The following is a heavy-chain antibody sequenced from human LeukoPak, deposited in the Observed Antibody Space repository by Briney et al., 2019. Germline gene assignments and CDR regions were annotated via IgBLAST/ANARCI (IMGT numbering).Heavy chain of an antibody. J-gene: IGHJ4*02. CDR2: IYYSGST. D-gene: IGHD2-15*01. CDR1: GGSISSYY. CDR3: ARVWGTVAKGPFDY. V-gene: IGHV4-59*01. Sequence: PSETLSLTCTVSGGSISSYYWSWIRQPPGKGLEWIGYIYYSGSTNYNPSLKSRVTISVDTSKNQYSLKLSSVTAADTAVYYCARVWGTVAKGPFDYWGQGTLVTVSS.